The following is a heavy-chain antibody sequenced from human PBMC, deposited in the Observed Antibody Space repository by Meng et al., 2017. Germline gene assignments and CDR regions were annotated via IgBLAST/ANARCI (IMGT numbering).Heavy chain of an antibody. CDR1: GFTFSSYW. J-gene: IGHJ6*02. V-gene: IGHV3-74*01. CDR2: INRDGSST. Sequence: RGSLRLSCAASGFTFSSYWMHWVRQAPGKGLVWVSRINRDGSSTSYADSVKGRFTISRDNAKNTQYLQINSLRAEDTALYYCARSEPYYYYGMDVWGQGTTVTVSS. CDR3: ARSEPYYYYGMDV.